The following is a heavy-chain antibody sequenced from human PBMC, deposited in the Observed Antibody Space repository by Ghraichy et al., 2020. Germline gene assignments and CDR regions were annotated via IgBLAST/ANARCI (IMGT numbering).Heavy chain of an antibody. V-gene: IGHV3-23*01. D-gene: IGHD6-19*01. CDR1: GFTFSSFA. J-gene: IGHJ4*02. CDR2: ISDSGGAT. CDR3: AKNWGHNSGWYDY. Sequence: GGSLRLSCAASGFTFSSFAMNWVRQAPGKGLECVSTISDSGGATYYADSVKGRFTISRDNSKNTLYLQMSSLRVEDTAIYYCAKNWGHNSGWYDYWGQGTLVTVSS.